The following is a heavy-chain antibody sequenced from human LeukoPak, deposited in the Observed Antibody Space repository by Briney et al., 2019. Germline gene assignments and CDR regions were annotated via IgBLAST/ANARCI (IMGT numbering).Heavy chain of an antibody. D-gene: IGHD7-27*01. CDR1: GDSVSSKSAA. J-gene: IGHJ4*02. CDR3: ASLGRGDY. CDR2: TYYRSKWFN. Sequence: SQTLSLTCAISGDSVSSKSAAWNWIRQSPSRGLEWLGRTYYRSKWFNEYAVCVKSRITIDPDTSKNQFSLQLNSVTPEDTAVYYCASLGRGDYWGQGTLVTVSS. V-gene: IGHV6-1*01.